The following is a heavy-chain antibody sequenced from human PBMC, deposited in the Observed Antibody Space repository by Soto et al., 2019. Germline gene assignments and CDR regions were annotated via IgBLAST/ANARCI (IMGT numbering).Heavy chain of an antibody. CDR2: IKQDGSEK. D-gene: IGHD3-3*01. Sequence: EVQLVESGGGLVQPGGSLRLSCAASGFTFSSYWMSWVRQAPGKGLEWVANIKQDGSEKYYVDSVKGRFTISRDNAKNSLYLQINSLRDEDTAVYYCARVRKYYDFWSGYSSWVDYWGQGTLVTVSS. V-gene: IGHV3-7*01. CDR1: GFTFSSYW. J-gene: IGHJ4*02. CDR3: ARVRKYYDFWSGYSSWVDY.